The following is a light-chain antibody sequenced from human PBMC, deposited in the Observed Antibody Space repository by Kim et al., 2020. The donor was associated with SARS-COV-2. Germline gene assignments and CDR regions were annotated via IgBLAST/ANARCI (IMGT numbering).Light chain of an antibody. CDR1: QSISSW. CDR3: QQYNSDPWT. CDR2: TAS. J-gene: IGKJ1*01. Sequence: DIQMTQSPSTLSASVGDRVTITCRASQSISSWLAWYQQKPGKAPKLLIYTASNLQSGAPSRFSGSGSGTEFTLTINSLQPEDLATYYCQQYNSDPWTFGQGTKVDIK. V-gene: IGKV1-5*03.